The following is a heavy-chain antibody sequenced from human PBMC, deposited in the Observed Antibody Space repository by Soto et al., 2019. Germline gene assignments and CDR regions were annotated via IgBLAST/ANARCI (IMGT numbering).Heavy chain of an antibody. CDR3: AKDRLAWGNYGLYSDF. J-gene: IGHJ4*02. Sequence: EVQLLESGGGLVQPGGSLRLSCAASGFTFSSYGMTWVRQAPGKGLEWVSFSSATGAGTYYADSVKGRFTISRDNSKNTLYLQMTSLRADDTAVYYCAKDRLAWGNYGLYSDFWGQGALVIVSS. CDR2: SSATGAGT. CDR1: GFTFSSYG. V-gene: IGHV3-23*01. D-gene: IGHD1-7*01.